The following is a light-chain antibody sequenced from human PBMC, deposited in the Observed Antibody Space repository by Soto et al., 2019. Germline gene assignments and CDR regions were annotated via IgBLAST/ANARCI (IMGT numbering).Light chain of an antibody. J-gene: IGKJ1*01. V-gene: IGKV3-20*01. Sequence: EIVLTQSPGTLSLSPGERATLSCRASQSLSSYLAWYQQKPGQAPRLLIYGASSRATGIPDRFSGSGSGTDFTLTISRLEPEDFAVYYCQQYGSSPRTFGQGTKVEIK. CDR2: GAS. CDR1: QSLSSY. CDR3: QQYGSSPRT.